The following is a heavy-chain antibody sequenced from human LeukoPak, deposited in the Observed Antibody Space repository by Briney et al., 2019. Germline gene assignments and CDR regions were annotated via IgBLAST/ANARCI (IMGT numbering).Heavy chain of an antibody. CDR1: GFSFSNSG. J-gene: IGHJ3*01. CDR2: IGQDGTTK. D-gene: IGHD3-3*01. Sequence: GGSLRLSCAASGFSFSNSGMHWVRQAPGKGLEWVAFIGQDGTTKYYVDSVKGRFTNPGDNPKKMAYLQMNNLRAEDTAIYYCVKDGEWTFDVWGQGTMVTVS. V-gene: IGHV3-30*02. CDR3: VKDGEWTFDV.